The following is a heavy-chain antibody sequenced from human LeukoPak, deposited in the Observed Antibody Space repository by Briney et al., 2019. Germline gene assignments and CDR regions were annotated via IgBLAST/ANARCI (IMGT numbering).Heavy chain of an antibody. CDR2: VYSSGST. CDR3: AIHRNSGYHSNGMYV. D-gene: IGHD5-12*01. Sequence: SETLSLTCAVSGRPNSRHYWMWIRQPPGKGLEWIGYVYSSGSTNYNPSLKSRVTISVDASRNRFSLKLSSVTAADTAVYYCAIHRNSGYHSNGMYVWGQGTTVTVSS. V-gene: IGHV4-59*08. J-gene: IGHJ6*02. CDR1: GRPNSRHY.